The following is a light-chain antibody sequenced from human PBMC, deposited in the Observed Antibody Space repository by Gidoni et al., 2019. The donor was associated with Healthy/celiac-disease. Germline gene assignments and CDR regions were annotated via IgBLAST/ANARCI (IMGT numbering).Light chain of an antibody. CDR1: SRDVGGYNY. CDR2: DVS. V-gene: IGLV2-11*01. J-gene: IGLJ1*01. Sequence: QSALTQPRSVSGSPGQSVTISCTGTSRDVGGYNYVSWYQQHPGKAPNLMIYDVSKRPSGVPDRFSGSKSGNTASLTISGLQAEDEADYYCCSYAGSYTYVFGTGTKVTVL. CDR3: CSYAGSYTYV.